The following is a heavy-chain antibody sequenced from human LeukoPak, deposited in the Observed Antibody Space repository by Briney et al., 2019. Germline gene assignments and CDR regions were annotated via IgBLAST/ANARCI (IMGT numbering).Heavy chain of an antibody. J-gene: IGHJ4*02. Sequence: GGSLRLSCTASGFTVSNNYMSWVRQAPGKGLEWVSVIYSGGSTYHADSVKGRFIISRDNSKNTLNLQMNSLRVEDSAVYYCARDRYSYGYALDCWGQGTLVTVSP. V-gene: IGHV3-66*02. CDR1: GFTVSNNY. D-gene: IGHD5-18*01. CDR3: ARDRYSYGYALDC. CDR2: IYSGGST.